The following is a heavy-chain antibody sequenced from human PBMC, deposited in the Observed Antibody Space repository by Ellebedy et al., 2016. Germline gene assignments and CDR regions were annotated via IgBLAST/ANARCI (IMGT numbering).Heavy chain of an antibody. Sequence: SETLSLXCTVSGGSINGQYWSWFRQPAGKGLEWIARIHTGGSTNYNPSLKSRVSLSVDTSKNQFYLRLASVTAADTAVYFCARDSSVYYLDHWGQGTQVTVSS. CDR2: IHTGGST. CDR1: GGSINGQY. D-gene: IGHD3-22*01. J-gene: IGHJ4*02. V-gene: IGHV4-4*07. CDR3: ARDSSVYYLDH.